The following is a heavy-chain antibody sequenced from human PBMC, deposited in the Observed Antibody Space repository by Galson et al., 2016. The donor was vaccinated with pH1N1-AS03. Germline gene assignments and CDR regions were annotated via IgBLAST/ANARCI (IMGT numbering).Heavy chain of an antibody. CDR3: ARAWAVPRGTGNYQANYYFDY. D-gene: IGHD1-7*01. V-gene: IGHV1-3*03. Sequence: SVKVSCKASGYTFTTYVLHWVRQAPGQRLEWMGWINAGHGNTRYSRACKGRLTITRDTSASTAYLELLSLRSDDMAVSSCARAWAVPRGTGNYQANYYFDYWGQGTLVTVSS. J-gene: IGHJ4*02. CDR2: INAGHGNT. CDR1: GYTFTTYV.